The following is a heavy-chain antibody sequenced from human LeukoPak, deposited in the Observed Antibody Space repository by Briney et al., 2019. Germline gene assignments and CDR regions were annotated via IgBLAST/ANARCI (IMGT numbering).Heavy chain of an antibody. J-gene: IGHJ4*02. CDR2: IYYTGST. V-gene: IGHV4-39*01. CDR3: ARLYCGGECYAGYFDY. CDR1: GGSLSSSSWY. D-gene: IGHD2-21*01. Sequence: SETLSLTCTVSGGSLSSSSWYWDWVRPPPGEGRGWVGTIYYTGSTYYNPSLKRRPTLSVDPRKDQFLLKLSSVTPAHTAVYYCARLYCGGECYAGYFDYWGQGTLVTVSS.